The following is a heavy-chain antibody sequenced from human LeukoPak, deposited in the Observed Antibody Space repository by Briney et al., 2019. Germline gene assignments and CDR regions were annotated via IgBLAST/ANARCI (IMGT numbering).Heavy chain of an antibody. D-gene: IGHD3-9*01. Sequence: GGSLRLSCAASGFTFGSYAMSWVRQAPGKGLEWVSAISGSGGSTYYADSVKGRFTISRDNSKNTLYLQMNSLRAEDTAVYYCASGPHYDILTGYPSGGAFDIWGQGTMVTVSS. CDR1: GFTFGSYA. J-gene: IGHJ3*02. CDR3: ASGPHYDILTGYPSGGAFDI. CDR2: ISGSGGST. V-gene: IGHV3-23*01.